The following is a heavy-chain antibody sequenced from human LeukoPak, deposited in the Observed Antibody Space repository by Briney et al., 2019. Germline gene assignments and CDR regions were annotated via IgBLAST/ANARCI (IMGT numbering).Heavy chain of an antibody. V-gene: IGHV4-59*13. CDR1: GGSISSYY. CDR2: IYYRGSA. CDR3: AKAGNYYSSGSYLGY. Sequence: SETLSLTCTVSGGSISSYYWSWIRQPPGKGLEWIGYIYYRGSANYNPSLKSRVTISVDTSNNQFSLKLTSVTAADTAVYYCAKAGNYYSSGSYLGYWGQGTLVTVSS. D-gene: IGHD3-10*01. J-gene: IGHJ4*02.